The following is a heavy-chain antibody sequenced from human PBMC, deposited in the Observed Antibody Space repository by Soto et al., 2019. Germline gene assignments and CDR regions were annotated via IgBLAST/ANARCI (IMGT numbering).Heavy chain of an antibody. D-gene: IGHD2-15*01. V-gene: IGHV1-69*12. CDR1: GGTIRTYT. CDR2: FIPIFPAP. Sequence: VQLVQSGPELKKPGSSVKVSCRASGGTIRTYTISWVRQAPGQGLEWMGAFIPIFPAPNFAQKFKDRLTITADDSTNTAFTELSSLTSEDTALYYCATGEVVPAYPNWLDTWGQGSLVTVSS. J-gene: IGHJ5*02. CDR3: ATGEVVPAYPNWLDT.